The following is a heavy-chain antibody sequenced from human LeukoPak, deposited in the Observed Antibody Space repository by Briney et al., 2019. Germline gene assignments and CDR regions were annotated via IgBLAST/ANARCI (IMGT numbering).Heavy chain of an antibody. CDR2: MHPGGTT. CDR3: AKTGSLFGRFLDH. J-gene: IGHJ4*02. V-gene: IGHV4-59*01. Sequence: SETLSLTCSVFADSMNNYYWTWIRQPPGKGLEWVGNMHPGGTTKFHPSLEGCVTMSIDTSNKQFSLRLRSVTAADTATYYCAKTGSLFGRFLDHWGPGALVIVSS. CDR1: ADSMNNYY. D-gene: IGHD3-10*02.